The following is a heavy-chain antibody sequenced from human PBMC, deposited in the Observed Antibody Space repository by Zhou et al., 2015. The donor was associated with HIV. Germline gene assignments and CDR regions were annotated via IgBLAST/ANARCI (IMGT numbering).Heavy chain of an antibody. CDR3: ARYRITIFGDYGMGR. CDR1: GGTFSSYA. V-gene: IGHV1-69*12. Sequence: QVQLVQSGAEVKKPGSSVKVSCKASGGTFSSYAISWVRQAPGQGLEWMGGIIPIFGTANYAQKFQGRVTITADESTSTAYMELSSLRSEDTAVYYCARYRITIFGDYGMGRLGAKGTTVTVSS. D-gene: IGHD3-3*01. CDR2: IIPIFGTA. J-gene: IGHJ6*01.